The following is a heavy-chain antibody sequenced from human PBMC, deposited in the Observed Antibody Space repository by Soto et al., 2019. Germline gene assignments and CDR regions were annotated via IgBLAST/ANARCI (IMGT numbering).Heavy chain of an antibody. Sequence: SGPTLVNPTQTLTLTCSFSGFSLNTSGVSEGWIRQPPGKALEWLALIYWNGDERYSPSLKNRLTITKDTSKNQVVLRMMNMDPVDTATYYCTHMYYYDGSGYYPTADYWGRGTLVTVSS. CDR1: GFSLNTSGVS. D-gene: IGHD3-22*01. CDR3: THMYYYDGSGYYPTADY. CDR2: IYWNGDE. V-gene: IGHV2-5*01. J-gene: IGHJ4*02.